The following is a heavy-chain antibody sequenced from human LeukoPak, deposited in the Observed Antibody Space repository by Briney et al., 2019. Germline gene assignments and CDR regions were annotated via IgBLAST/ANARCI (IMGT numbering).Heavy chain of an antibody. Sequence: PGGSLRLSCAASGFTFSSYWMHWVRQAPGKGLVWVSRINSDGSSTSYAGSVKGRFTISRDNAKNTLYLQMNSLRAEDTAVYYCARAIFGVVDDAFDIWGQGTMVTVSS. D-gene: IGHD3-3*01. V-gene: IGHV3-74*01. CDR1: GFTFSSYW. CDR2: INSDGSST. CDR3: ARAIFGVVDDAFDI. J-gene: IGHJ3*02.